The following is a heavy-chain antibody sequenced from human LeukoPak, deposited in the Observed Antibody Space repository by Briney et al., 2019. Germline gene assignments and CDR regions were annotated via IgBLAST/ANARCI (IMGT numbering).Heavy chain of an antibody. CDR2: IYHSGST. CDR1: GGSISSSNW. CDR3: AGYDLVLPNWFDP. J-gene: IGHJ5*02. V-gene: IGHV4-4*02. Sequence: SGTLSLTCAVSGGSISSSNWWSWVHQPPGKGLEWIGEIYHSGSTNYNPSLKSRVTISVDKSKNQFSLKLSSVTAADTAVYYCAGYDLVLPNWFDPWGQGTLVTVSS. D-gene: IGHD3-3*01.